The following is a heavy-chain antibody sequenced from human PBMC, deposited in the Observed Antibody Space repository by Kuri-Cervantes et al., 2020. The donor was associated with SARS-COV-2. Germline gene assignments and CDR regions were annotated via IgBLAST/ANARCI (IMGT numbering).Heavy chain of an antibody. Sequence: GESLKISCAACGFTFSSYDMHWVRQATGKGLEWVSAIGTAGDTYYPGSVKGQFTISRENAKNSLYLQMNSLRAEDTAVYYCARDLRIAAPRGDYWGQGTLVTVSS. CDR3: ARDLRIAAPRGDY. D-gene: IGHD6-6*01. CDR2: IGTAGDT. J-gene: IGHJ4*02. V-gene: IGHV3-13*03. CDR1: GFTFSSYD.